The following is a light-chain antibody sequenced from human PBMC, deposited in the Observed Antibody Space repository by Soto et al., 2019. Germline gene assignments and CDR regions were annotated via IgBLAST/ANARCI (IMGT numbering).Light chain of an antibody. Sequence: DLQMTQSPSSLSSSVGDRVTITCRASQIITNYLNWYQQKPGKAPKLLIYSASSLQSGVPSRFSGSGSGTDFTLTISSLQPEDFATYYCQQSFNTPWTFGQGTKVEIK. CDR2: SAS. CDR1: QIITNY. J-gene: IGKJ1*01. V-gene: IGKV1-39*01. CDR3: QQSFNTPWT.